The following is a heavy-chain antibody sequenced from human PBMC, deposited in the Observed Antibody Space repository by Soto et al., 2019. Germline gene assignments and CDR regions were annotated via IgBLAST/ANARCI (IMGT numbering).Heavy chain of an antibody. CDR3: ARGYCSSYGCPAHWFDP. Sequence: PSQTLSLSCTVSGGSISSGDYYGSWIRHPPGKGLEWIGYIYYSGSTYHNPSLKSRVTLSVDTSKNQFSLKLSSVTAADTAGYFCARGYCSSYGCPAHWFDPSGRGTLVPVSS. D-gene: IGHD2-2*01. CDR1: GGSISSGDYY. V-gene: IGHV4-30-4*01. J-gene: IGHJ5*02. CDR2: IYYSGST.